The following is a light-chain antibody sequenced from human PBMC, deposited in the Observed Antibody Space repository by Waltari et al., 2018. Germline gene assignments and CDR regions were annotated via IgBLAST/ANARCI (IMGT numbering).Light chain of an antibody. CDR3: QVWDLSSDHWV. J-gene: IGLJ3*02. Sequence: SYVLNQPPSVSEAPGKTARITCRGHNVGRKSVHWYQQKPGQAPLLIIYDDTDRPAGIRVRFSGSKSVDTASLVISRVEAGDEATYYCQVWDLSSDHWVFGGGTKVAVL. CDR2: DDT. V-gene: IGLV3-21*04. CDR1: NVGRKS.